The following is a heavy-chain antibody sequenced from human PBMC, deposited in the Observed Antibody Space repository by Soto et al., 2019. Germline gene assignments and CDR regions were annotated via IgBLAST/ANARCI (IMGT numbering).Heavy chain of an antibody. Sequence: QVQLQQWGAGLLKPSETLSLTCAVYGGSFSGYYWSWIRQPPGKGLGWIGEINHSGSTNYNPSLKSPDTISVDTSKNQFSLKLSSVTAADTAVYYCARGPVLRAVAGTSYYFDYWGQGTLVTVSS. CDR2: INHSGST. CDR3: ARGPVLRAVAGTSYYFDY. V-gene: IGHV4-34*01. CDR1: GGSFSGYY. D-gene: IGHD6-19*01. J-gene: IGHJ4*02.